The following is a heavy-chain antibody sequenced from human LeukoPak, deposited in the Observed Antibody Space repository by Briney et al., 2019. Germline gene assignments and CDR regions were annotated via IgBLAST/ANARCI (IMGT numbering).Heavy chain of an antibody. V-gene: IGHV3-53*01. J-gene: IGHJ4*02. Sequence: GGSLRLSCAASGFTGSNNYMSWVRQAPGKGLEWVSAIHSSGGTYYADSVKGRFTISRDNSKNTLYLQMNSLRAEDTAVYYCAKDIAVAATVYWGQGTLVTVSS. CDR3: AKDIAVAATVY. CDR2: IHSSGGT. CDR1: GFTGSNNY. D-gene: IGHD6-19*01.